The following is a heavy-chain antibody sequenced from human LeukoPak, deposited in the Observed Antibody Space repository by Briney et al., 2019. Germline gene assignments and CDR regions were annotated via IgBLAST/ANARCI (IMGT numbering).Heavy chain of an antibody. V-gene: IGHV5-51*01. Sequence: GESLKISCKCSGYSFTSYWLGWVRPMPGQGLEWRGIIYPGDSDTRYSPSFQGEVTISADKSISTAYMQWSSVKDSDTAMYYCARQYGAMFPCFDYWGQGTLVTVSS. CDR2: IYPGDSDT. CDR1: GYSFTSYW. J-gene: IGHJ4*02. D-gene: IGHD4-17*01. CDR3: ARQYGAMFPCFDY.